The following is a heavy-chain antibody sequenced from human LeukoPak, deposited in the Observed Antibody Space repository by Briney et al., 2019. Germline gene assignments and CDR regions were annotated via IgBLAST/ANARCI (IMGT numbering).Heavy chain of an antibody. CDR2: IYYSGST. V-gene: IGHV4-59*01. Sequence: SQTLSLTCTVSGGSISSYYWSWIRQPPGKGLEWIGYIYYSGSTNYNPPLKSRVTISVDTSKNQFSLKLSSVTAADTAVYYCARLPVAAYDAFDIWGQGTMVTVSS. CDR1: GGSISSYY. J-gene: IGHJ3*02. CDR3: ARLPVAAYDAFDI. D-gene: IGHD6-6*01.